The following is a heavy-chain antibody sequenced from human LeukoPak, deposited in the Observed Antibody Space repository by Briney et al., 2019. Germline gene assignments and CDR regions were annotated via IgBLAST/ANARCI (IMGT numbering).Heavy chain of an antibody. CDR3: ARFIAAPYYFDY. V-gene: IGHV3-21*01. CDR1: GFTFSSYS. D-gene: IGHD6-13*01. J-gene: IGHJ4*02. Sequence: GGSLRLSCAASGFTFSSYSMNWVRQAPGKGLEWVSFIGSSRSYIYYADSVKGRFTISRDNAKNSLYLQMNSLRAEDTAVYYRARFIAAPYYFDYWGRGTLVTVSS. CDR2: IGSSRSYI.